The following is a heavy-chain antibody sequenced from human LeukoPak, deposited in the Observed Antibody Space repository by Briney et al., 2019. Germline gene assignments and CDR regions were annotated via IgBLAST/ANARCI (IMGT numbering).Heavy chain of an antibody. V-gene: IGHV4-59*12. Sequence: PSETLSLTCTVSGGSISSYYWSWIRQPPGKGLEWIGYIYYSGSTNYNPSLKSRATISVDTSKNQFSLKLSSVTAADTAAYYCAVGLGYCSGGSCYSVDYWGQGTLVTVSS. CDR2: IYYSGST. J-gene: IGHJ4*02. D-gene: IGHD2-15*01. CDR3: AVGLGYCSGGSCYSVDY. CDR1: GGSISSYY.